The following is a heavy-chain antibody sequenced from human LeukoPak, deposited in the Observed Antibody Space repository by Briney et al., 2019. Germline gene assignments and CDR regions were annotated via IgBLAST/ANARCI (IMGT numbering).Heavy chain of an antibody. CDR1: GYSISSGYY. Sequence: TSETLSLTCTGSGYSISSGYYWGWIRQPPGKGLEWLASTYHSGTIYYNPSLKSRVTISVDTSKNQFSLKLTSVTAADTAVYYCARGLGRQQLVSPFDYWGQGTLVTVSS. CDR3: ARGLGRQQLVSPFDY. CDR2: TYHSGTI. J-gene: IGHJ4*02. V-gene: IGHV4-38-2*02. D-gene: IGHD6-13*01.